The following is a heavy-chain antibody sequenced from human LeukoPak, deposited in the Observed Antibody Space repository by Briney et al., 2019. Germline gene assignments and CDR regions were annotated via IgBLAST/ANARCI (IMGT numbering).Heavy chain of an antibody. J-gene: IGHJ5*02. V-gene: IGHV4-34*01. CDR3: ARGSYGSSWYRGRFDP. Sequence: SETLSLTCAVYGGSFSGSYWSWIRPPPGKGLEWIGEINHSGSTNYSPYLKRRVTISVDTSKIQFSLKLSSVTAADTAVYYCARGSYGSSWYRGRFDPWGQGTLVTVSS. CDR2: INHSGST. D-gene: IGHD6-13*01. CDR1: GGSFSGSY.